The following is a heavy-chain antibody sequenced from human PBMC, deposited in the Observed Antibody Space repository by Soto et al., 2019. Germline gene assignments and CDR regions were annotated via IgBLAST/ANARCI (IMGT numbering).Heavy chain of an antibody. CDR1: GGTFSSYA. CDR2: IIPIFGTA. D-gene: IGHD6-6*01. J-gene: IGHJ6*02. V-gene: IGHV1-69*13. CDR3: ARDHIAARYYYDGMDV. Sequence: ASVKVSCKASGGTFSSYAISWVRQAPGQGLEWMGGIIPIFGTANYAQKFQGRVTITADESTSTAYMELSSLRSEDTAVYYCARDHIAARYYYDGMDVWGQGTTVTVSS.